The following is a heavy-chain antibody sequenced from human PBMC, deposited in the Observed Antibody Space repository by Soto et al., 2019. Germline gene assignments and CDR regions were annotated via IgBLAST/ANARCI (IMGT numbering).Heavy chain of an antibody. Sequence: GGSLRLSCAASGFTFSSYAMSWVRQAPGKGLEWVSAISGSGGSTYYADSVKGRFTISRDNSKNTLYLQMNSLRAEDTAVYYCAKDNDILTGYYSYEVDSWGQGTRAT. V-gene: IGHV3-23*01. CDR1: GFTFSSYA. J-gene: IGHJ4*02. CDR3: AKDNDILTGYYSYEVDS. CDR2: ISGSGGST. D-gene: IGHD3-9*01.